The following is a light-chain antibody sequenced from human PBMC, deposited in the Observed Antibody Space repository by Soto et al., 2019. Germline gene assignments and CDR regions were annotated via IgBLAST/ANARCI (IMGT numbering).Light chain of an antibody. J-gene: IGKJ1*01. Sequence: LPITQSPSTLSASVGDRLTLPYPASESINTWLAWYQQKPGKAPKLLIYDASRLQSGVPSRFSGSGSGTEFTLTISSLQPDDFASYYCQHYNSYSGTFGQGTKVDIK. CDR1: ESINTW. CDR2: DAS. CDR3: QHYNSYSGT. V-gene: IGKV1-5*01.